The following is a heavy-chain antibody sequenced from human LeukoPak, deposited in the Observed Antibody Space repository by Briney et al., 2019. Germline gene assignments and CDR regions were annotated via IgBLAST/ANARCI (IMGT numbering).Heavy chain of an antibody. V-gene: IGHV3-20*04. J-gene: IGHJ4*02. CDR3: ARGVSIAAAGTPDY. D-gene: IGHD6-13*01. CDR2: INWNGGST. CDR1: GFTFSNYV. Sequence: GRSLRLSCAASGFTFSNYVMHWVRRAPGKGLEWVSGINWNGGSTGYADSVKGRFTISRDNAKNSLYLQMNSLRAEDTALYYCARGVSIAAAGTPDYWGQGTLVTVSS.